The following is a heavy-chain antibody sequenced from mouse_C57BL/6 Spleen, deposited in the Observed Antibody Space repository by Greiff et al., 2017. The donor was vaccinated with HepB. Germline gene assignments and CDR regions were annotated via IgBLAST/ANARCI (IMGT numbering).Heavy chain of an antibody. CDR2: ILPGSGST. CDR1: GYTFTGYW. V-gene: IGHV1-9*01. J-gene: IGHJ4*01. Sequence: QVQLQQSGAELMKPGASVKLSCKATGYTFTGYWIEWVKQRPGHGLEWIGEILPGSGSTNYNEKFKGKATFATDTSSNTAYMQISSLTTKDSAIYDCASFYYYGRGAMDYWGQGTSVTFSS. D-gene: IGHD1-1*01. CDR3: ASFYYYGRGAMDY.